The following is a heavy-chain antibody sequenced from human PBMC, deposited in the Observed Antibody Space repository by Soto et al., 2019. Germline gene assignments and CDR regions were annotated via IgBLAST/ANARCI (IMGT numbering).Heavy chain of an antibody. Sequence: EVQLVESGGGLVQPGRSLRLSCAASGFMFEDYGMHWVRQAPGKGLEWVSSVNWNGGSVGYADSVKGRFTISRDNAKKSVFLQMNSLRPEDTALYYCAGNNWELDAFEFWGQGTMVTVSS. CDR2: VNWNGGSV. D-gene: IGHD1-1*01. V-gene: IGHV3-9*01. CDR1: GFMFEDYG. J-gene: IGHJ3*01. CDR3: AGNNWELDAFEF.